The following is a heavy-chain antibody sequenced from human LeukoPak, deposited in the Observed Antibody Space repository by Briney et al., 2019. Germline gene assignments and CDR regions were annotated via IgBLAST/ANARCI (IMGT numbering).Heavy chain of an antibody. CDR2: INWNSKSK. J-gene: IGHJ6*02. CDR1: GFSFDDYA. Sequence: GGSLRLSCAASGFSFDDYAMHWVRQAPGKGLEWVSGINWNSKSKGYADSVKGRFTISRDNAKNSLYLQMNSLRAEDTAVYYCARNANDSGYGMDVWGQGTTVTVSS. CDR3: ARNANDSGYGMDV. D-gene: IGHD1-1*01. V-gene: IGHV3-9*01.